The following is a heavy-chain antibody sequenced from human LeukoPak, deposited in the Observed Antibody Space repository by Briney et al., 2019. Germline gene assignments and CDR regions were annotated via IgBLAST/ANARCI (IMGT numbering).Heavy chain of an antibody. Sequence: GGSLRLSCAASGFTFSSYTMSWVRQAPGKGLEWVSTITTSDGNTYYADSVKGRFTVSRDTSKNTLYLQMNSLRAEDTAVYYCARTYYDSSGSSVAFDIWGQGTMVIVSS. D-gene: IGHD3-22*01. CDR2: ITTSDGNT. V-gene: IGHV3-23*01. CDR3: ARTYYDSSGSSVAFDI. CDR1: GFTFSSYT. J-gene: IGHJ3*02.